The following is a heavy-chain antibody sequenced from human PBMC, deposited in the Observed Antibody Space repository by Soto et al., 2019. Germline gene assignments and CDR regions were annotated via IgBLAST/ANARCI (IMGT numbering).Heavy chain of an antibody. CDR2: MQPSTGRT. J-gene: IGHJ4*02. Sequence: QVQLVQSGAEVREPGASVKVSCKASGYSFTSLDINWVRQTAGQGLEWMGWMQPSTGRTGYGQKFQGRDTMTRATSINTDYMELTTLTSDDTAFYYCARGVSAGVDYWGQGTLVTVS. D-gene: IGHD1-26*01. V-gene: IGHV1-8*01. CDR3: ARGVSAGVDY. CDR1: GYSFTSLD.